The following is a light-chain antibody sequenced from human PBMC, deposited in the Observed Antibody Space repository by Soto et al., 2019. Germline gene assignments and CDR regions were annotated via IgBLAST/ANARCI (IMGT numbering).Light chain of an antibody. CDR3: QQRSNWPWT. V-gene: IGKV3-11*01. CDR2: DAS. J-gene: IGKJ1*01. Sequence: EIAWTQSPATLSLSPGERATLACTASQSVSSYLAWYQQKPGQAPRLLIYDASNRATGIPARFSGSGSGTDFTLTISSLEPEDFAVYYCQQRSNWPWTFGQGTKVDIK. CDR1: QSVSSY.